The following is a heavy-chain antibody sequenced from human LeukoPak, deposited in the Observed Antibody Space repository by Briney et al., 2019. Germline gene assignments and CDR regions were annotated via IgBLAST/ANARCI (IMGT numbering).Heavy chain of an antibody. CDR1: GGTFSSYA. D-gene: IGHD3-3*01. Sequence: SVKVSCKASGGTFSSYAISWVRQAPGQGLEWMGGIIPIFGTANYAQKFQGRVTITTDESMSTAYMELSSLRSEDTAVYYGATSWSGITIFGVVLDFDIWGQGQWSPSLQ. V-gene: IGHV1-69*05. CDR3: ATSWSGITIFGVVLDFDI. J-gene: IGHJ3*02. CDR2: IIPIFGTA.